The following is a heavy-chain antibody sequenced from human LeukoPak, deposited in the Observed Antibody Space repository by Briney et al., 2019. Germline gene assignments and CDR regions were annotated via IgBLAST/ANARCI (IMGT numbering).Heavy chain of an antibody. CDR2: INPNDGDT. J-gene: IGHJ4*02. Sequence: GASVKVSCKASGYTFTDYYMHWVRQAPGQGFEWMGWINPNDGDTNYAQKFQGRVTMTRDTSISTAHKEVSRLRSDDTAVYYCARANFLYCSSTTCLFDYWGQGTLVTVS. D-gene: IGHD2-2*01. CDR1: GYTFTDYY. CDR3: ARANFLYCSSTTCLFDY. V-gene: IGHV1-2*02.